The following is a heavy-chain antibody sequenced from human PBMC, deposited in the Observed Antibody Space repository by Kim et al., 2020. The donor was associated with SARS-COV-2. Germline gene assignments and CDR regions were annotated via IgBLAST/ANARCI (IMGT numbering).Heavy chain of an antibody. CDR1: GFIFSKHW. D-gene: IGHD3-22*01. Sequence: GGSLRLSCAASGFIFSKHWMTWVRQAPGKGLEWVANIEQDGSEKHYVDSVKGRFTISRDNARNSLYLQINSLRAEDTAVYYCARLFYFDGSAYRHFDYWGQGTLVTVSS. J-gene: IGHJ4*02. V-gene: IGHV3-7*03. CDR2: IEQDGSEK. CDR3: ARLFYFDGSAYRHFDY.